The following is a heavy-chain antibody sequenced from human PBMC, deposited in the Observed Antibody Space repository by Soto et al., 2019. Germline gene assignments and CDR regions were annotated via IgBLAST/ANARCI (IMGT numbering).Heavy chain of an antibody. J-gene: IGHJ4*02. CDR3: ARLKSIAVAGTVDY. V-gene: IGHV5-51*01. Sequence: GESLKISCKGSGYSFTSYWIGWVRQMPGKGLEWMGIIYPGDSDTRYSPSSQGQVTISADKSISTAYLKWSSLKASDTAMYYCARLKSIAVAGTVDYWGQGTLVTVSS. CDR1: GYSFTSYW. D-gene: IGHD6-19*01. CDR2: IYPGDSDT.